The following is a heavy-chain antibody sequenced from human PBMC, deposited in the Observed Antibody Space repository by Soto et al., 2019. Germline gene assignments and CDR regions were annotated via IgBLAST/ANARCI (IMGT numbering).Heavy chain of an antibody. CDR1: GYTFTSYA. Sequence: GASVKVSCKASGYTFTSYAMHWVRQAPGQRLEWMGWINAGNGNTKYSQKFQGGVTITRDTSASTAYMELSSLRSEDTAVYYCARVLTPVITYYDFWSGYRLSPYYGMDVWGQGTTVTVSS. J-gene: IGHJ6*02. V-gene: IGHV1-3*01. CDR2: INAGNGNT. CDR3: ARVLTPVITYYDFWSGYRLSPYYGMDV. D-gene: IGHD3-3*01.